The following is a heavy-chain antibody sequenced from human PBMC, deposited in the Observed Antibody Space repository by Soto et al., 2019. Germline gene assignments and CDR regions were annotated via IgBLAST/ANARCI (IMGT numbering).Heavy chain of an antibody. J-gene: IGHJ6*02. CDR2: INPSGGST. D-gene: IGHD4-17*01. V-gene: IGHV1-46*01. CDR3: ARAADYGDYEVGYYYYGMDV. CDR1: GYTFTSYY. Sequence: QVQLVQSGAEVKKPGASVKVSCKASGYTFTSYYMHWVRQAPGQGLEWMGIINPSGGSTSYAQKCQGRVTMTRDTSTSTVYMELSSLRSEDTAVYYCARAADYGDYEVGYYYYGMDVWGQGTTVTVSS.